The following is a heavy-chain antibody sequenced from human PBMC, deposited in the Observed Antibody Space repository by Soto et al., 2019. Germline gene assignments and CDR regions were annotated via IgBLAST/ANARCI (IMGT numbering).Heavy chain of an antibody. CDR3: ARGGEPPPPRRRKWEDAFDI. CDR2: IWYDGSNK. D-gene: IGHD1-26*01. V-gene: IGHV3-33*01. Sequence: QVQLVESGGGVVQPGRSLRLSCAASGFTFSSYGMHWVRQAPGKGLEWVAVIWYDGSNKYYADSVKGRFTISRDNSKNTLYLQMNSLRAEDTAVYYCARGGEPPPPRRRKWEDAFDIWGQGTMVTVSS. CDR1: GFTFSSYG. J-gene: IGHJ3*02.